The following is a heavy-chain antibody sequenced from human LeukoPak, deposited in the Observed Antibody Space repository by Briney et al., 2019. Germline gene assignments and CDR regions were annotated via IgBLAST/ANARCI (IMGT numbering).Heavy chain of an antibody. CDR2: ISGSGGST. V-gene: IGHV3-23*01. CDR3: AKTEIRFLEWLSFDY. Sequence: GGSLRLSCAASGFTFSSYGMSWVRQAPGKGLEWVSAISGSGGSTYYADSVKGRFTISRDNSTNTLYLQMNSLRAEDTAVYYCAKTEIRFLEWLSFDYWGQGTLVTVSS. CDR1: GFTFSSYG. D-gene: IGHD3-3*01. J-gene: IGHJ4*02.